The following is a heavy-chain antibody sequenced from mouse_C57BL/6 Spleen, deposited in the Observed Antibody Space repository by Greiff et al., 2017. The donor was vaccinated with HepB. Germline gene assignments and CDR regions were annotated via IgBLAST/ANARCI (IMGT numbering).Heavy chain of an antibody. Sequence: VQLKESGPELVKPGDSVKISCKASGYSFTGYFMNWVMQSHGKSLEWIGRINPYNGDTFYNQKFKGKATLTVDKSSSTAHMELRSLTSEDSAVYYCATGKIFAYWGQGTLVTVSA. CDR3: ATGKIFAY. CDR2: INPYNGDT. CDR1: GYSFTGYF. J-gene: IGHJ3*01. V-gene: IGHV1-20*01.